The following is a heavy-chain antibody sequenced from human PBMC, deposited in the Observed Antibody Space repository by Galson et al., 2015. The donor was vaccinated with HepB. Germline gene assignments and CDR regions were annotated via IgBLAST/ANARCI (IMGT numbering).Heavy chain of an antibody. CDR2: TSAYNGNT. CDR3: ARDYDYVWGSYPLNWFDP. D-gene: IGHD3-16*02. Sequence: SVKVSCKASGYTFTSYGISWVRQAPGQGLEWMGWTSAYNGNTNYAQKLQGRVTMTTDTSTSTAYMELRSLRSDDTAVYYCARDYDYVWGSYPLNWFDPWGQGTLVTVSS. V-gene: IGHV1-18*01. CDR1: GYTFTSYG. J-gene: IGHJ5*02.